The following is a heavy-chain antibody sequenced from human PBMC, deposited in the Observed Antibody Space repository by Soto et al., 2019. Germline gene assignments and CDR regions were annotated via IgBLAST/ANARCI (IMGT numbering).Heavy chain of an antibody. D-gene: IGHD6-13*01. CDR3: AKDTLGIAAAGTSDFDY. CDR1: GFTFDDYA. V-gene: IGHV3-9*01. CDR2: ISWNSGSI. J-gene: IGHJ4*02. Sequence: EVQLVESGGGLVQPGRSLRLSCAASGFTFDDYAMHWVRQAPGNGLEWVSGISWNSGSIGYADSVKGRFTISRDNAKNSLYIQMKSLRAEDTALYYCAKDTLGIAAAGTSDFDYWGQGTMVTDSS.